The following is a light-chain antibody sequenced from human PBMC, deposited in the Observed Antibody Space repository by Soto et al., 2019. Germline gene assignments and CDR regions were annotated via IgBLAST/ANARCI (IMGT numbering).Light chain of an antibody. CDR2: LGS. CDR3: MQALQTLLT. Sequence: DIVMTQSPLSLSVTPGEPASISCRSSQSFLHSTGNNYLDWYLQKPGQSPQLLIYLGSNRASGVPDRLSGSGSGTDFTLKISRVEAEDVGVYYCMQALQTLLTFGGGTKVEIK. CDR1: QSFLHSTGNNY. J-gene: IGKJ4*01. V-gene: IGKV2-28*01.